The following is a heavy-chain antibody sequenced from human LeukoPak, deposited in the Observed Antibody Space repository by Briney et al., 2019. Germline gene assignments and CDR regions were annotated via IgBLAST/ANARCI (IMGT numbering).Heavy chain of an antibody. J-gene: IGHJ4*02. CDR2: IKPNSGGT. V-gene: IGHV1-2*02. CDR1: GYTFTGYY. Sequence: ASVKVSCKASGYTFTGYYMHWVRPAPGQGLEWMGWIKPNSGGTNYAQNFQGRVTMTRETSINTAYMELSRLRSDDTAVYYCARRYFLSGNYYTDYWGQGTLVTVSS. D-gene: IGHD3-10*01. CDR3: ARRYFLSGNYYTDY.